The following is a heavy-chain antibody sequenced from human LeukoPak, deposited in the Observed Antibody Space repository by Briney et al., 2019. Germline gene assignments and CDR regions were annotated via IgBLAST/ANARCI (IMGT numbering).Heavy chain of an antibody. V-gene: IGHV3-7*01. CDR1: GFIFSNYW. Sequence: GRSLRLSCAASGFIFSNYWMTWVRQAPGKGLVRVADMKPDGSEEYYVDSVRGRFTISRDNARDSVYLQMDSLRAEDTAVYYCAREGGGGGYYSDSYGHPHFDCWGPGTLVTVSS. D-gene: IGHD3-22*01. J-gene: IGHJ4*02. CDR2: MKPDGSEE. CDR3: AREGGGGGYYSDSYGHPHFDC.